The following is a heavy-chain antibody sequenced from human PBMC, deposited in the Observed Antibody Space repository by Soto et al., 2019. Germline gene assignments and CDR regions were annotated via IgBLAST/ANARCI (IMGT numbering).Heavy chain of an antibody. J-gene: IGHJ4*02. V-gene: IGHV3-30-3*01. Sequence: QVQLVESGGGVVQPGTSLRLSCAASGFIFNSYSIHWVRQAPGKGLEWVTVISFDGNTQYYGDSLKGRFIVSREDSKNTASLQMNDLRTDDTAVYYCAKVSRASRVSTPDFDSWGQGTLVIVSS. CDR2: ISFDGNTQ. CDR3: AKVSRASRVSTPDFDS. D-gene: IGHD3-10*01. CDR1: GFIFNSYS.